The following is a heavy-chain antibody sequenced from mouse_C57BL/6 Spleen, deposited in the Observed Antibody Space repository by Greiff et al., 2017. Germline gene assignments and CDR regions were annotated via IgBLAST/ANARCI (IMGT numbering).Heavy chain of an antibody. J-gene: IGHJ3*01. D-gene: IGHD1-1*01. Sequence: VKLQESGPGLVQPSQSLSITCTVSGFSLTSYGVHWVRQSPGKGLEWLGVIWSGGSTDYNAAFISRLSISKDNSKSQVFFKMNSLQADDTAIYYCARKNYGSSYEFAYWGQGTLVTVSA. V-gene: IGHV2-2*01. CDR1: GFSLTSYG. CDR2: IWSGGST. CDR3: ARKNYGSSYEFAY.